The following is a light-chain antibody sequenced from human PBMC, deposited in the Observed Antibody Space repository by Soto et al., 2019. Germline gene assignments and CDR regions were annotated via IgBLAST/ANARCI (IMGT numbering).Light chain of an antibody. V-gene: IGKV3-15*01. CDR3: QHYNNWPLT. CDR1: QSVSNN. CDR2: FAS. J-gene: IGKJ4*01. Sequence: EVLMTQSPATLSVSPGERATLSCRASQSVSNNLAWYQQRPGQAPRLLIYFASTRATGIPARFSGSGSGTEFTLTISSLQSEDFAVYYCQHYNNWPLTFVGGTKVETK.